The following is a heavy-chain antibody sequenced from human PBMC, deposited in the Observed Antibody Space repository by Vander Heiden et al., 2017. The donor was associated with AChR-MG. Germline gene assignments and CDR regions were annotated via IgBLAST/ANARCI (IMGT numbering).Heavy chain of an antibody. V-gene: IGHV3-7*04. J-gene: IGHJ6*02. CDR1: GFTFSNYW. CDR3: ARGVVAAIEYYYGMDV. Sequence: EVQLVESGGGLVQPGGSLRLSCGASGFTFSNYWMSWVRQAPGKGLAWVANIKQDGREKYYVDAMKGRISVSRDNTKNSLYLEMNSLRVEDTAVYYCARGVVAAIEYYYGMDVWGQGTTVTVSS. CDR2: IKQDGREK. D-gene: IGHD2-15*01.